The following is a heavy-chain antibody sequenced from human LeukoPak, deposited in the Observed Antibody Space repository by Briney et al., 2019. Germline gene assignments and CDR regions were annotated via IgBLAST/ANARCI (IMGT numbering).Heavy chain of an antibody. V-gene: IGHV1-69*08. CDR2: IIAILDTA. D-gene: IGHD5-12*01. Sequence: ASAKVSCKASGGSSCDYSISWVRQAPGQGLEWMGRIIAILDTANYAQKFQGTFTITADKLTTTVYMELSSLRSDDTAVYYCVRSGYDYDWFDPWGQGTLVTVSS. J-gene: IGHJ5*02. CDR3: VRSGYDYDWFDP. CDR1: GGSSCDYS.